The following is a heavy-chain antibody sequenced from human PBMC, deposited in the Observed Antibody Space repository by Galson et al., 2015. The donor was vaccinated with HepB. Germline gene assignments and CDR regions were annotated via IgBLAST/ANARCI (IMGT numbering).Heavy chain of an antibody. Sequence: SLRLSCAASGFTLRTYGMHWVRQAPGKGLEWVAVISYDGSNKYYADSVKGRFTISRDNSKNTLYLQMNSLRAEDTAVYYCASLKAMAIGVDAFDIWGQGTMVTVSS. CDR1: GFTLRTYG. J-gene: IGHJ3*02. CDR3: ASLKAMAIGVDAFDI. D-gene: IGHD5-18*01. CDR2: ISYDGSNK. V-gene: IGHV3-30*03.